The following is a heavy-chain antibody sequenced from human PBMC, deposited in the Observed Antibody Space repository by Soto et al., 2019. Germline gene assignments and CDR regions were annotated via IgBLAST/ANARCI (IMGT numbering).Heavy chain of an antibody. V-gene: IGHV3-11*01. CDR3: AIPLNGAGDVAVAEAFEI. Sequence: QVQLVESGGGLVKPGGSLRLSCAASGFTFSDYYMSWIRQAPGKGLEWVSYISSSDSIIFSADSVKGRFTISRDNVKKSLYLPMNTLRAQVTAVCYCAIPLNGAGDVAVAEAFEIWGQGTVVTVSS. CDR1: GFTFSDYY. CDR2: ISSSDSII. D-gene: IGHD7-27*01. J-gene: IGHJ3*02.